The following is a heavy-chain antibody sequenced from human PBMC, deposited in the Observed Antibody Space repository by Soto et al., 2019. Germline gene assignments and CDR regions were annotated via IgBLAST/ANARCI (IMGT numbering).Heavy chain of an antibody. Sequence: QVQLQESGPGLVKPSETLSLTCTVSGGSVSSGSYYWSWIRQPPGKGLEWIGYIYYSGSTNYNPSLKSRVTISGDTSKNQFSLKLSSVTAADTAVYYCAREDSSSWYNWFDPWGQGTLVTVSS. V-gene: IGHV4-61*01. J-gene: IGHJ5*02. CDR2: IYYSGST. CDR1: GGSVSSGSYY. D-gene: IGHD6-13*01. CDR3: AREDSSSWYNWFDP.